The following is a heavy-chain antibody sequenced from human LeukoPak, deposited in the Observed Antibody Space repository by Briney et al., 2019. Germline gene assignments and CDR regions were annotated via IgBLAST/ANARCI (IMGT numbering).Heavy chain of an antibody. CDR2: INQDGSEK. J-gene: IGHJ4*02. D-gene: IGHD3-10*01. Sequence: GGSLRLSCAASGFTFGSFWMSWVRQAPGKGLEWVANINQDGSEKYYLESVKGRLTISRDNAKNSLYLQMSSLSAADTAVYFCTRDGLGTMNYWGQGTLLTVSS. V-gene: IGHV3-7*04. CDR3: TRDGLGTMNY. CDR1: GFTFGSFW.